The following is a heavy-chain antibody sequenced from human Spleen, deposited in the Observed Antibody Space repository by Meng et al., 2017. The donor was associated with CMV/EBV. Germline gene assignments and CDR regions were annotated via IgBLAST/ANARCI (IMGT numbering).Heavy chain of an antibody. D-gene: IGHD3-10*01. V-gene: IGHV3-30*02. CDR2: IRYDGSNK. J-gene: IGHJ6*02. CDR1: GINFITYG. CDR3: TTDGNSYGSENYYNPYYHNGMDV. Sequence: GALRLSCTASGINFITYGMDWVRQAPGKGLEWVALIRYDGSNKYYADSVKGRFTISRDTSKNTLYLQMNSLKTEDTAVYYCTTDGNSYGSENYYNPYYHNGMDVWGQGTTVTVSS.